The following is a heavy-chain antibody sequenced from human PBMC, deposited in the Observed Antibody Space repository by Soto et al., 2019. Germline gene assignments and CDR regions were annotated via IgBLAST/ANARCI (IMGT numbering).Heavy chain of an antibody. V-gene: IGHV3-30*18. CDR3: AKDPNGDYVGAFDS. D-gene: IGHD4-17*01. CDR2: ISYDGSNK. Sequence: GSLRLSCAASGFTFSSYGMHWVRQAPGKGLEWVAVISYDGSNKYYADSVKGRFTISRDNSKNTLYLQMNSLRAEDTAVYYCAKDPNGDYVGAFDSWGQGTLVTVSS. CDR1: GFTFSSYG. J-gene: IGHJ4*02.